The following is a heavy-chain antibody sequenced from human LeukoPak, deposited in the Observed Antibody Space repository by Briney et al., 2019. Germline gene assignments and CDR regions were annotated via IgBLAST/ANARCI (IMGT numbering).Heavy chain of an antibody. V-gene: IGHV3-23*03. J-gene: IGHJ4*02. CDR3: AKDETGDGYNAI. CDR1: GFTFKNFA. CDR2: IDRAGKIT. Sequence: QPGGSLRLSCAASGFTFKNFAMSWVRQAPGKGLEWVSLIDRAGKITYYAASVKGRFSISRDNSKNTLYLQMYSLRADDTAVYYCAKDETGDGYNAIWGQGTRVTVSS. D-gene: IGHD5-24*01.